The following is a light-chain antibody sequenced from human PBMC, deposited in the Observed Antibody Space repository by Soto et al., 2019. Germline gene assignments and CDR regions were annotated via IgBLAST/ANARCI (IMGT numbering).Light chain of an antibody. CDR2: GAS. J-gene: IGKJ1*01. CDR1: QSVRSSN. V-gene: IGKV3-20*01. Sequence: EIVWTQSPGTLSLSPGERATLSCRASQSVRSSNLAWYQQKPGQAPRLLIYGASSRATGIPHRFSGSGSGTDFTLTISRLEPEDFAVYYCQQYGSSPSTFGQGTKVEIK. CDR3: QQYGSSPST.